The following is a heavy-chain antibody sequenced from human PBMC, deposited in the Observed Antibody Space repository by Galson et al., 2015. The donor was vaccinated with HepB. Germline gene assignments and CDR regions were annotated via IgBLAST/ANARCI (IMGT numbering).Heavy chain of an antibody. V-gene: IGHV4-59*01. Sequence: ETLSLTCTVSGVSISNNYWSWIRQPPGKGLEYIGFIYYSGSTDYNPSLKSRVTISVDTSKNQISLKMSSVTAADTAVYYCARLRVDSSGYYPFDYWGQGTLVTVSS. CDR1: GVSISNNY. CDR3: ARLRVDSSGYYPFDY. D-gene: IGHD3-22*01. J-gene: IGHJ4*02. CDR2: IYYSGST.